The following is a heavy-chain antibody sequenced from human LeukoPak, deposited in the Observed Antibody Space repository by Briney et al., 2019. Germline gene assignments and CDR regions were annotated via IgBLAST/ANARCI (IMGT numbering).Heavy chain of an antibody. CDR1: GFTFSSYA. Sequence: GGSLRLSCAASGFTFSSYAMSWVRQAPGKGLEWVSAISGSGGSTYYTDSVKGRFTISRDNSKNTLYLQMNSLRAEDTAVYYCAKDPRRIAAAGLFDYWGQGTLVTVSS. CDR2: ISGSGGST. D-gene: IGHD6-13*01. CDR3: AKDPRRIAAAGLFDY. J-gene: IGHJ4*02. V-gene: IGHV3-23*01.